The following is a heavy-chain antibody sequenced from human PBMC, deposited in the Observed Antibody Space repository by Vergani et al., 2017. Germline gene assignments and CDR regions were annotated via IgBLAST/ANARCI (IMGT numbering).Heavy chain of an antibody. CDR3: AREVSPPDFWSGYIGYYYYMDV. D-gene: IGHD3-3*01. Sequence: QVQLVQSGAEVKKPGSSVKVSCKASGGTFSSYAISWVRQAPGQGLEWMGGIIPIFGTANYAQKFQGRVTITADKSTSTAYMELSSLRSEDTAVYYCAREVSPPDFWSGYIGYYYYMDVWGKGTTVTVPS. V-gene: IGHV1-69*06. CDR2: IIPIFGTA. J-gene: IGHJ6*03. CDR1: GGTFSSYA.